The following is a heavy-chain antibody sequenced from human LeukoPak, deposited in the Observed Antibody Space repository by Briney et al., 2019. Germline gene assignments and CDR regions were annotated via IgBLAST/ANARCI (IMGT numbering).Heavy chain of an antibody. CDR1: GFTFSDCG. CDR3: ARVSTIEVRH. J-gene: IGHJ4*02. D-gene: IGHD6-19*01. V-gene: IGHV3-48*01. CDR2: IDGTISLI. Sequence: GGSLRLSCVTSGFTFSDCGIHWVRQAPGKGLEWVAYIDGTISLIYYADSVKGRFTISRDNAKNSLYLQMNNLRAEDTAIYYCARVSTIEVRHWGQGTLVTVSS.